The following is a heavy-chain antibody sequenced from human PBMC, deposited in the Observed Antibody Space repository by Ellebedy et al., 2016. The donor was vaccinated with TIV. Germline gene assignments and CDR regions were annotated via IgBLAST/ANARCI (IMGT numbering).Heavy chain of an antibody. CDR2: ISYDGSNM. CDR3: VREHLPGGGEEYFDS. Sequence: GESLKISCAASGFAFYTYAVHWVRQAPGKGLEWVAVISYDGSNMYYAESVKGRFTISRDNSNNTLYLQMNSLRREDTAVYYCVREHLPGGGEEYFDSWGQGTLVTVSS. D-gene: IGHD2-15*01. J-gene: IGHJ4*02. CDR1: GFAFYTYA. V-gene: IGHV3-30*04.